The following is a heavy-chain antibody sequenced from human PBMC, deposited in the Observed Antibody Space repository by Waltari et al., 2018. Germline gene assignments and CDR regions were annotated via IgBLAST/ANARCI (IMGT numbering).Heavy chain of an antibody. J-gene: IGHJ6*03. D-gene: IGHD3-16*01. Sequence: QVQLQESGPGLVKPSETLSLTCTVSGGSISSYYWSWIRQPPGKGLEWIGYIYYSGSTNYNPSLKSRVTISVDTSKNQFSLKLSSVTAADTAVYYCASGGSGGLQKKYYYYYMDVWGKGTTVTVSS. V-gene: IGHV4-59*01. CDR3: ASGGSGGLQKKYYYYYMDV. CDR1: GGSISSYY. CDR2: IYYSGST.